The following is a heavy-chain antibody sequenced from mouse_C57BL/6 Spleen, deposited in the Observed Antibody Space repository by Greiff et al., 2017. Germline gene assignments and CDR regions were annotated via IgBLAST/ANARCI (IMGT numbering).Heavy chain of an antibody. CDR1: GKTFPAYG. J-gene: IGHJ2*01. D-gene: IGHD1-1*01. CDR2: FDPSDSYT. V-gene: IGHV1-59*01. Sequence: VQLQQPGAELLRPGTSVNLSSKPSGKTFPAYGRPWVKKRPGQGLRWSGVFDPSDSYTNYNQKFKGKATLTVDTSSSTAYMQLSSLTSEDSAVYYCARRDYYGSGDYWGQGTTLTVSS. CDR3: ARRDYYGSGDY.